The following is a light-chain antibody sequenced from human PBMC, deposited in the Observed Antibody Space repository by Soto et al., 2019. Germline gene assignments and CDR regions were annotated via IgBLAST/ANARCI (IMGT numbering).Light chain of an antibody. CDR3: QKYGSSPRT. J-gene: IGKJ1*01. V-gene: IGKV3-20*01. Sequence: EIVFTQSPCTLSLSAGERVTLSCRASQSVSSSYLAWYQQKPGKAPRLLIYGASSRATGIPDRFSGSGSGTDFTLTISRLEPEDVAVYYCQKYGSSPRTFGQGTKVDIK. CDR2: GAS. CDR1: QSVSSSY.